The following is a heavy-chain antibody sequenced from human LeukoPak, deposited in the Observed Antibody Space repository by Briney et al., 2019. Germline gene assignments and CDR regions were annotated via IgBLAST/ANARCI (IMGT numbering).Heavy chain of an antibody. V-gene: IGHV4-30-2*01. J-gene: IGHJ4*02. Sequence: SQTLSLTCAVSGGSISSGGYSWSWIRQPPGKGLEWIGYIYHGGSTYYNPSLKSRVTISVDRSKNQFSLKLSSVTAADTAVYYCARGRPYSGGYHLDYWGQGTLVTVSA. CDR1: GGSISSGGYS. CDR2: IYHGGST. CDR3: ARGRPYSGGYHLDY. D-gene: IGHD1-26*01.